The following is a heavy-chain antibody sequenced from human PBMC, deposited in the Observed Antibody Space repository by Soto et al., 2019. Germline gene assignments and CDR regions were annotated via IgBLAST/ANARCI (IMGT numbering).Heavy chain of an antibody. CDR1: GGTFSSYA. J-gene: IGHJ5*02. V-gene: IGHV1-69*13. CDR2: IIPIFGTA. D-gene: IGHD6-13*01. CDR3: ARQQLVKTNNWFDP. Sequence: GPSVKVSCKASGGTFSSYAISWVRQAPGQGLEWMGGIIPIFGTANYAQKFQGRVTITADESTSTAYMELSSLRSEDTAVYYCARQQLVKTNNWFDPWGQGTLVTAPQ.